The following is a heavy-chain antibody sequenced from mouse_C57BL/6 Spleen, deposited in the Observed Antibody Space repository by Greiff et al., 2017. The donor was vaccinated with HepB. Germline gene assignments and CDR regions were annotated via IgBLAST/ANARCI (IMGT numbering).Heavy chain of an antibody. Sequence: VKLMESGAELARPGASVKMSCKASGYTFTSYTMHWVKQRPGQGLEWIGYINPSSGYTKYNQKFKDKATLTADKSSSTAYMQLSSLTSEDSAVYYCARPAVVATGDAMDYWGQGTSVTVSS. D-gene: IGHD1-1*01. V-gene: IGHV1-4*01. CDR1: GYTFTSYT. CDR2: INPSSGYT. CDR3: ARPAVVATGDAMDY. J-gene: IGHJ4*01.